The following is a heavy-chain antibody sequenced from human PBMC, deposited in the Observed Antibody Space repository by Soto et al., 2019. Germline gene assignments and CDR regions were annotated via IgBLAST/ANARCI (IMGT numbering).Heavy chain of an antibody. Sequence: GGSLRLSCAASGFTFSDHFMSWIRQAPGKGLEWISYMTPSGSSRSYADSVKGRFTISRDNAKNSLYLQMNSLRGDDTAVYYCAGELSGNYFPFDLWGQGTMVTVSS. CDR2: MTPSGSSR. CDR3: AGELSGNYFPFDL. J-gene: IGHJ3*01. D-gene: IGHD1-26*01. CDR1: GFTFSDHF. V-gene: IGHV3-11*01.